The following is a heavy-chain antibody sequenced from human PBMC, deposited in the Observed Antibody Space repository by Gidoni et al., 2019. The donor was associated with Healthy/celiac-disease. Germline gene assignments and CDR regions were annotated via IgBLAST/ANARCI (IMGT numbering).Heavy chain of an antibody. Sequence: QVQLVQSGDEVKKPGSSVKVSCKASGGTFSSYAISWVRQAPGQGLEWMGRIIPILGIANYAQKFQGRVTITADKSTSTAYMELSSLRSEDTAVYYCARDRRDYYDSSPRGGFDYWGQGTLVTVSS. CDR1: GGTFSSYA. J-gene: IGHJ4*02. D-gene: IGHD3-22*01. CDR3: ARDRRDYYDSSPRGGFDY. CDR2: IIPILGIA. V-gene: IGHV1-69*04.